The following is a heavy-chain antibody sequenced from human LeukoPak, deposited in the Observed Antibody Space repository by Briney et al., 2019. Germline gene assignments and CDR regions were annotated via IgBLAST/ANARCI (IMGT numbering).Heavy chain of an antibody. J-gene: IGHJ4*02. CDR3: ARESQGGSDY. CDR1: GFSFSGYV. Sequence: GGSLRPSCAASGFSFSGYVMHWVRQAPGKGPESVSAISPDGKTYYANFVKGRFTISGDNSQNTLYLQMGSLTIEDMAVYYCARESQGGSDYWGQGTLVTVSS. CDR2: ISPDGKT. D-gene: IGHD5-12*01. V-gene: IGHV3-64*01.